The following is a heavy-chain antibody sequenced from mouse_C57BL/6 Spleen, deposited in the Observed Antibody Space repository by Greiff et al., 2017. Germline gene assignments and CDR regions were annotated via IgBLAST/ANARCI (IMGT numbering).Heavy chain of an antibody. V-gene: IGHV1-72*01. CDR3: ARGGYLLLRPGYFDV. CDR1: GYTFTSYW. CDR2: IDPNSGGT. D-gene: IGHD1-1*01. Sequence: QVQLQQPGAELVKPGASVKLSCKASGYTFTSYWMHWVKQRPGRGLEWIGRIDPNSGGTKYNEKFKSKATLTVDKPSSTAYMPLSSLTSEDAAVSYWARGGYLLLRPGYFDVWGTGTTVTVSS. J-gene: IGHJ1*03.